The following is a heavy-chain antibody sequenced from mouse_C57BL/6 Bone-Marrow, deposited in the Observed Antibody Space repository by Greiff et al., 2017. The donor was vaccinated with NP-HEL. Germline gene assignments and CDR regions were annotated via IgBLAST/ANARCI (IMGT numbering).Heavy chain of an antibody. V-gene: IGHV1-18*01. CDR1: GYTFTDYN. J-gene: IGHJ2*01. CDR2: INPNNGGT. Sequence: VQLQQSGPELVKPGASVQIPCKASGYTFTDYNMDWVKQSHGKSLEWIGAINPNNGGTIYNQKFKGKATLTVDKSSSTAYMELRSLTSEDTAVYYCARRGRDGGDYWGQGTTRTVSS. CDR3: ARRGRDGGDY.